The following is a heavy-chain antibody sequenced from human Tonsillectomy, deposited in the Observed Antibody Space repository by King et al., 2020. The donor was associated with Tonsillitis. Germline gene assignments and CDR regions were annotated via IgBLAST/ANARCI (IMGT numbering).Heavy chain of an antibody. CDR3: AKDFEGVGFGVVIRFCMDV. Sequence: VQLVESGGGVVQPGRSLRLSCAASGFTFSNYGMHWVRQAPGKGLEWVAVISFDGTNKYYADSVKGRFTISRDNSKNTLYLQMNSLRAEDTAVYYCAKDFEGVGFGVVIRFCMDVWGQGTTVTVSS. CDR2: ISFDGTNK. CDR1: GFTFSNYG. V-gene: IGHV3-30*18. J-gene: IGHJ6*02. D-gene: IGHD3-3*01.